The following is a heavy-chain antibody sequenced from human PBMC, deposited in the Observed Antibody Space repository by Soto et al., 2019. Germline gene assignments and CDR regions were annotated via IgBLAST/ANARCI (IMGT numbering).Heavy chain of an antibody. CDR3: ARGDRSTMVRGVWNGMDV. V-gene: IGHV4-39*01. CDR2: IYYSGST. CDR1: GGSISSSSYY. Sequence: SETLSLTCTVSGGSISSSSYYWGWTRQPPGKGLEWIGSIYYSGSTYYNPSLKSRVTISVDTSKNQFSLKLSSVTAADTAVYYCARGDRSTMVRGVWNGMDVWGQGTTVTVSS. J-gene: IGHJ6*02. D-gene: IGHD3-10*01.